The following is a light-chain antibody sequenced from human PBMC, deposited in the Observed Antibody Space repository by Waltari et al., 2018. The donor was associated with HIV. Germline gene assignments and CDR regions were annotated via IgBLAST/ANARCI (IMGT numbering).Light chain of an antibody. CDR1: HSVFYTPNAKNY. V-gene: IGKV4-1*01. Sequence: DVVMTQSPDALAVSLGERATINCKATHSVFYTPNAKNYIAWYQQRPGQAPKLLIYWASTREFGVSARFSGSGSGTNFTLTITSLQAEDMAVYYCQQYYSPPPTFGQGTKVEIK. CDR3: QQYYSPPPT. J-gene: IGKJ1*01. CDR2: WAS.